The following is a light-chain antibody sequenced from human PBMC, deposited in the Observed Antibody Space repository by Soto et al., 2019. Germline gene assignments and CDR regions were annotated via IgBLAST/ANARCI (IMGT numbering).Light chain of an antibody. CDR3: QQYGSLSWT. CDR1: ETISAD. Sequence: ISMTQSPPTLSVSPGGRVTLSCEASETISADLAWYHHRPGQAPRLLIYAASTRAPGVPARFSGSGSGTDFTLTISRLEPEDFAVYYCQQYGSLSWTFGQGTRVEIK. CDR2: AAS. V-gene: IGKV3-15*01. J-gene: IGKJ1*01.